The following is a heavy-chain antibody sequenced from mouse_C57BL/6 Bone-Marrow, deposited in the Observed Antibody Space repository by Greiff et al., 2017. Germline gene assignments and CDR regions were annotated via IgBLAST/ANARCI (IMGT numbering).Heavy chain of an antibody. CDR2: INPSCGYT. D-gene: IGHD2-12*01. CDR3: ARESYYFYYSMDY. V-gene: IGHV1-4*01. J-gene: IGHJ4*01. CDR1: GYTFTSYT. Sequence: QVQLQQSGADLARPGASVKMSCKASGYTFTSYTMPWVNQRPGQGLEWIGYINPSCGYTKYKQKFKDQATLTADKPASTAYMQLSSLNSDDSAVYYCARESYYFYYSMDYWCQGTSVIVSS.